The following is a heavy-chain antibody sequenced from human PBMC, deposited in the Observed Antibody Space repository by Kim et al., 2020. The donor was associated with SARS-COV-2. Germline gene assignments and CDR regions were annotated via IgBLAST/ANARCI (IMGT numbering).Heavy chain of an antibody. D-gene: IGHD4-17*01. J-gene: IGHJ4*02. V-gene: IGHV3-23*01. CDR2: LGSGT. Sequence: GGSLRLSCAASGFTFSSYAMSWVRQSPGKGLEWVSSLGSGTYYADSVKGRFTISRDNSKNTLYLQMSSLRPEDTAVYYFAKDQRYGYGLTDYFDYWGQGNLVPVSS. CDR3: AKDQRYGYGLTDYFDY. CDR1: GFTFSSYA.